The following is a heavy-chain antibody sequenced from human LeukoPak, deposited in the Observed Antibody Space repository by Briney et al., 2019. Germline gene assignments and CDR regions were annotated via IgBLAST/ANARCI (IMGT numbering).Heavy chain of an antibody. CDR1: GVTFSNYG. D-gene: IGHD2-15*01. J-gene: IGHJ5*02. CDR3: AKDVSGVVVAATVTVESWFDP. Sequence: GGSLRLSCAASGVTFSNYGMHWVREAPAKGLEWVAVISYYGNNTSYAASAKDRVTTSRDNSKNTLYLQMNSLRAEDTAVCYCAKDVSGVVVAATVTVESWFDPWGQGTLVTVSS. V-gene: IGHV3-30*18. CDR2: ISYYGNNT.